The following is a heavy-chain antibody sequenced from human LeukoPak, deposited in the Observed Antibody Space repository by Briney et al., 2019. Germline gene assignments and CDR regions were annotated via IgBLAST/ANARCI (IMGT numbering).Heavy chain of an antibody. V-gene: IGHV3-74*01. J-gene: IGHJ3*01. D-gene: IGHD5-18*01. CDR2: INNDGGDT. CDR1: GFTFIDYW. Sequence: GGSLRLSCTASGFTFIDYWIHWVRQPPGKGLVWVSRINNDGGDTIYADSVRGRFTISRDNAKNSLYLQMNSLRAEDTAVYYCARVVDIAMVNDAFDVWGQGTMVTVSS. CDR3: ARVVDIAMVNDAFDV.